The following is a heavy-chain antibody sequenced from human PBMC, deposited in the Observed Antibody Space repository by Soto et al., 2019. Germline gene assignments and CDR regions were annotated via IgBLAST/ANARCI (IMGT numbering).Heavy chain of an antibody. D-gene: IGHD6-19*01. Sequence: EVQLLESGGGLVQPGGSLRLSCAGSGFTSGFSFGTFAMNWVRQAPGQGMEWVSAISATSLNTFYADSVKGRFTVSRDNAQNTLSLQMNSLRVEDTAVYFCAFADLAGGWTSWGQGTLVTVSS. CDR2: ISATSLNT. CDR3: AFADLAGGWTS. CDR1: GFSFGTFA. V-gene: IGHV3-23*01. J-gene: IGHJ5*02.